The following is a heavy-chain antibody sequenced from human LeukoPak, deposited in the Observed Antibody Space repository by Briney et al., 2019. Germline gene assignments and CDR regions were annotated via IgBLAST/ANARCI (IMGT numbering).Heavy chain of an antibody. CDR1: GFTFSSYG. J-gene: IGHJ4*02. CDR3: AKDTPKYDSSGYFDY. Sequence: GGSLRLSCAASGFTFSSYGMHWVRQAPGKGLEWVAFIRYAGSNKYYADSVKGRFTISRDNSKNTLYLQMNSLRAEDTAVYYCAKDTPKYDSSGYFDYWGQGTLVTVSS. D-gene: IGHD3-22*01. CDR2: IRYAGSNK. V-gene: IGHV3-30*02.